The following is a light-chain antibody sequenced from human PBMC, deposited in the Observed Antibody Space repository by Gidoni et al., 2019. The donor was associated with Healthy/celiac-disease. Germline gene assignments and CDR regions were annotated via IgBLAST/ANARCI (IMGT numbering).Light chain of an antibody. CDR2: AVS. V-gene: IGKV2D-29*01. CDR3: MQRIQLPLLT. J-gene: IGKJ1*01. Sequence: DIVMDQTPISLSGTSGQPASISCKYNQSLLHSDGKTYLYWYLQKPGPPPQLLIYAVSNRFSGVPDRFIGRGSGTAFTLKISRVEAADVVVYYCMQRIQLPLLTFGQXTKVEIK. CDR1: QSLLHSDGKTY.